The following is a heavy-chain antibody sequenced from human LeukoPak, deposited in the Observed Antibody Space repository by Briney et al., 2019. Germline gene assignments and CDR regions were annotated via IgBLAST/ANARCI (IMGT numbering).Heavy chain of an antibody. CDR2: ISYDGSDK. Sequence: GGSLRLSCAASGFTFSSYGMHWVRQAPGKGLEWVAFISYDGSDKYYADSVKGRFTISRDNSKNTLYLQMNSLRAEDTAVYYCAKDLKSVTISNFDYWGQGTLVTGSS. CDR1: GFTFSSYG. CDR3: AKDLKSVTISNFDY. V-gene: IGHV3-30*02. D-gene: IGHD3-10*01. J-gene: IGHJ4*02.